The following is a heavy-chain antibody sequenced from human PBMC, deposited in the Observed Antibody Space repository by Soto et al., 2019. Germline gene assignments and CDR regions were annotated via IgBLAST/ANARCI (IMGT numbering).Heavy chain of an antibody. Sequence: SETLSLTCAVYGGSFSGYYWSWIRQPPGKGLEWIGEINHSGSTNYNPSLKSRVTISVDTSKNQFSLKLSSVTAADTAVYYCARVKRTYYYDSSGYNEYFQHWGQGTLVTVSS. J-gene: IGHJ1*01. CDR1: GGSFSGYY. CDR3: ARVKRTYYYDSSGYNEYFQH. CDR2: INHSGST. D-gene: IGHD3-22*01. V-gene: IGHV4-34*01.